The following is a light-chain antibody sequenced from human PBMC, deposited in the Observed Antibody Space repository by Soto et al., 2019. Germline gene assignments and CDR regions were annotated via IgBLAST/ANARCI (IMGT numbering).Light chain of an antibody. V-gene: IGKV1-6*01. CDR1: QDIKKD. J-gene: IGKJ2*01. CDR3: LQDYNYPYT. CDR2: KAS. Sequence: AIQMTQSPSSLAASLGDGVTLTCRASQDIKKDLVWFQQRPGKVPKLLIYKASALQYGVASRFNDSGAGTDFTLTISGLQPEDSATYYCLQDYNYPYTFGQGTKLEIK.